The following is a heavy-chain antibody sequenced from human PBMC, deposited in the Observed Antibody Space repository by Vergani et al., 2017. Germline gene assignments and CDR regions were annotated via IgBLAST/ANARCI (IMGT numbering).Heavy chain of an antibody. V-gene: IGHV4-31*03. D-gene: IGHD4-17*01. Sequence: QLQLPESGSGLVKPSQTLSLTCTVSGGSISSDNYYWSWIRQHPGKGLEWIGYIFYSGSTYYNPSLKSRVTISVDTSKNQFSLKLSSVTAADTAVYYCAHHDYEKIDYWGQGTLVTVSS. CDR2: IFYSGST. CDR3: AHHDYEKIDY. CDR1: GGSISSDNYY. J-gene: IGHJ4*02.